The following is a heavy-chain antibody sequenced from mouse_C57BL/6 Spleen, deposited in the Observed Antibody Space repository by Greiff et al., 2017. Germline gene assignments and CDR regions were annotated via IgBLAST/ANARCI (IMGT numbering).Heavy chain of an antibody. J-gene: IGHJ2*01. D-gene: IGHD1-1*01. CDR1: GYSITSGYY. V-gene: IGHV3-6*01. CDR3: ASGGVTTVVADY. CDR2: ISYDGSN. Sequence: EVQLQQSGPGLVKPSQSLSLTCSVTGYSITSGYYWNWIRQFPGNKLEWMGYISYDGSNNYNPSLKNRISITRDTSKNQFFLKLNSVTSEDTATYYGASGGVTTVVADYWGQGTTLTVSS.